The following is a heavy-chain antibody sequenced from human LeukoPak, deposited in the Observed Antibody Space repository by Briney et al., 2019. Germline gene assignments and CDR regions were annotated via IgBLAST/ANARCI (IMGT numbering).Heavy chain of an antibody. J-gene: IGHJ6*02. Sequence: TGGSLRLSCAASGFTFSNYGMHWVRQAPGKGLEWVAVISYDGSNKYYADPVKGRFTISRDNSKNTLYLQMNSLRAEDTAVYYCAKEDGMDVWGQGTTVTVSS. V-gene: IGHV3-30*18. CDR2: ISYDGSNK. CDR1: GFTFSNYG. CDR3: AKEDGMDV.